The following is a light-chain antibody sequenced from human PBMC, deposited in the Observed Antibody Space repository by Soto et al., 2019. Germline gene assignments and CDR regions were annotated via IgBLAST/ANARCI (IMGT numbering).Light chain of an antibody. J-gene: IGKJ1*01. CDR1: QGIRHY. V-gene: IGKV1-27*01. CDR3: QNFDSAPQT. Sequence: DIQMTQSPSSLSASVGDRVTITCRASQGIRHYLAWYQQKPGKVPKLLIYEASNLQSGVPSRFRGGGSGTEFTLTISSLQPEDVATYDCQNFDSAPQTFGQGTKVEIK. CDR2: EAS.